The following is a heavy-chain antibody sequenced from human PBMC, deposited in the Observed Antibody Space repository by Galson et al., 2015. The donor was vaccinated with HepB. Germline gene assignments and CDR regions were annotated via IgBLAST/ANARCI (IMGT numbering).Heavy chain of an antibody. CDR3: ARADRGVIIVHHYYYMDV. CDR1: GGSFSGYY. J-gene: IGHJ6*03. D-gene: IGHD3-10*01. CDR2: INRSGKI. V-gene: IGHV4-34*01. Sequence: SETLSLTCAVYGGSFSGYYWTWIRQPRGKGLEWIGDINRSGKINCTPSRKSRVTISLDTSKTQFSLQLRSVTAADTGVYYCARADRGVIIVHHYYYMDVWGKGTTVTVSS.